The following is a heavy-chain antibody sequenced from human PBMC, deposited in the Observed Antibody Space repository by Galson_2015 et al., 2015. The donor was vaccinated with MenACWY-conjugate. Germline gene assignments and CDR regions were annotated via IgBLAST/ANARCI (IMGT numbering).Heavy chain of an antibody. V-gene: IGHV1-69*04. CDR3: AAETTVVTQEFDY. D-gene: IGHD4-23*01. Sequence: SCKASGGTFSSYAISWVRQAPGQGLEWMGRIIPILGIANYAQKFQGRVTITADKSTSTAYMELSSLRSEDTAVYYCAAETTVVTQEFDYGGQGTLVTVSS. J-gene: IGHJ4*02. CDR1: GGTFSSYA. CDR2: IIPILGIA.